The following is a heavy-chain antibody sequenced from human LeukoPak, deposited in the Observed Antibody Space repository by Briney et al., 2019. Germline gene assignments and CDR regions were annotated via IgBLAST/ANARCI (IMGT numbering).Heavy chain of an antibody. CDR1: GFTFSSYG. CDR2: ISYGGSNR. CDR3: AKDVGTAAAGTAEFDY. V-gene: IGHV3-30*18. Sequence: PGRSLRLSCAASGFTFSSYGMHWVRQAPGKGLEWVAVISYGGSNRYYADSVKGRFTISRDNSKNTLYLQMNSLRAEDTAVYYCAKDVGTAAAGTAEFDYWGQGTLVTVSS. J-gene: IGHJ4*02. D-gene: IGHD6-13*01.